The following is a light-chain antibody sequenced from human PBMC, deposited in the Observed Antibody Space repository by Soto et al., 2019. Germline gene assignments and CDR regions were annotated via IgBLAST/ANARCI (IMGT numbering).Light chain of an antibody. CDR1: QGISSY. J-gene: IGKJ2*01. V-gene: IGKV1-8*01. Sequence: AIRMTQSPSSLSASTGDRVTITCRASQGISSYLAWYQQKPGKAPKLLIYAASTLQSGVPSRFSGSGSGTDFTLTISSLEPEDFAVYHCLQRTDWPPVYTFGQGTKLEIK. CDR2: AAS. CDR3: LQRTDWPPVYT.